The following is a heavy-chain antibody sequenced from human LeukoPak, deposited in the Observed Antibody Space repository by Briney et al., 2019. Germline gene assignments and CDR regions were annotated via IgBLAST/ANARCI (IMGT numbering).Heavy chain of an antibody. CDR2: ISHGGST. Sequence: SETLSLTCAVDGGSFSDCFWTWIRQSPGKGLEWIGEISHGGSTNYNPSFESRVAISVDTPKKEFSLKLTSVTAADTAVYYCAKRPVYTSGWYYFDSWGQGTLVTVSS. CDR3: AKRPVYTSGWYYFDS. J-gene: IGHJ4*02. D-gene: IGHD6-19*01. CDR1: GGSFSDCF. V-gene: IGHV4-34*01.